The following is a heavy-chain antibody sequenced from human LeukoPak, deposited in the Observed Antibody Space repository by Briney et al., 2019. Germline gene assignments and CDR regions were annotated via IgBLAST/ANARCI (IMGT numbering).Heavy chain of an antibody. CDR3: ARANGPPPYYYDSSGLYYFDY. D-gene: IGHD3-22*01. J-gene: IGHJ4*02. CDR1: GFTFSSYA. CDR2: ISGSGGST. V-gene: IGHV3-23*01. Sequence: PGGSLRLSCAASGFTFSSYAMSWVRQAPGKGLEWVSAISGSGGSTYYADSVKGRFTISRDNSKNTLYLQMNSLRAEDTAVYYCARANGPPPYYYDSSGLYYFDYWGQGTLVTVSS.